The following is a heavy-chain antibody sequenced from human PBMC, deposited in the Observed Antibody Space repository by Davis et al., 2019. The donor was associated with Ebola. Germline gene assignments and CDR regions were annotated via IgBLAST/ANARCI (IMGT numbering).Heavy chain of an antibody. CDR1: GFTFSDYY. CDR2: ISSSGSTI. CDR3: ARVGYSYGYGYYYYGMDV. Sequence: PGGSLRLSCAASGFTFSDYYMSWIRQAPGKGLEWVSYISSSGSTIYYADSVKGRFTISRDNAKNSLYLQMNSLGAEDTAVYSCARVGYSYGYGYYYYGMDVWGQGTTVTVSS. J-gene: IGHJ6*02. V-gene: IGHV3-11*01. D-gene: IGHD5-18*01.